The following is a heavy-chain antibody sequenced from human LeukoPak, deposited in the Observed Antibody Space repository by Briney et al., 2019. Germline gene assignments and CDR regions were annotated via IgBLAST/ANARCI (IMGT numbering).Heavy chain of an antibody. CDR3: AKDDAWGRYKD. CDR1: GFTFSSHG. D-gene: IGHD3-16*01. CDR2: ISPSGGIT. V-gene: IGHV3-23*01. J-gene: IGHJ1*01. Sequence: GGTLRLSCAASGFTFSSHGMNWVRQAPGKGVEWVSGISPSGGITYYTDSVKGRFTISRDNSKNTVSLQMNSLRGEDTAVYYCAKDDAWGRYKDWGQGTLVTVSS.